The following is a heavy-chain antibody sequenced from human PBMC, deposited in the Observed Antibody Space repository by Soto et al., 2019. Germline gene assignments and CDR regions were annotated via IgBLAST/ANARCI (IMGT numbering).Heavy chain of an antibody. CDR1: GGSISSSNW. Sequence: TSETLSLTCAVSGGSISSSNWWSWVRQPPGKGLEWNGEIYHSGSTNYNPSLKSRVTISVDKSKNHFSLKLCSVTAADTAVYYCARVPYYYGSGSQSGGYYYYGMDVWGQGTTVTVSS. D-gene: IGHD3-10*01. CDR2: IYHSGST. CDR3: ARVPYYYGSGSQSGGYYYYGMDV. V-gene: IGHV4-4*02. J-gene: IGHJ6*02.